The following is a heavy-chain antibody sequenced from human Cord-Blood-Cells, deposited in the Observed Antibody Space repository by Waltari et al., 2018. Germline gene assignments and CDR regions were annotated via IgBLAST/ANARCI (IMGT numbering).Heavy chain of an antibody. Sequence: ISWVRQAYGPGLEWMGGIIPIFGTANYAQKFQGRVTITADKSTSTAYMELSSLRSEDTAVYYCAGRGYDAFDIWGQGTMVTVSS. J-gene: IGHJ3*02. CDR2: IIPIFGTA. CDR3: AGRGYDAFDI. D-gene: IGHD6-25*01. V-gene: IGHV1-69*06.